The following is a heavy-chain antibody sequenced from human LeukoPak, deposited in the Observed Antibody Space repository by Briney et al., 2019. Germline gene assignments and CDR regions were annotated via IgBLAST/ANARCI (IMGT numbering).Heavy chain of an antibody. CDR1: GYTFTSYG. CDR2: ISAYNGNT. J-gene: IGHJ4*02. Sequence: ASVKVSCKASGYTFTSYGISWVRQAPGQGLEWMGWISAYNGNTNYAQKLQGRVTMTTDTSPSTDYMELRSLRSDDTAVYYCARDSGDFWSGYYIPFDYWGQGILVTVSS. CDR3: ARDSGDFWSGYYIPFDY. V-gene: IGHV1-18*01. D-gene: IGHD3-3*01.